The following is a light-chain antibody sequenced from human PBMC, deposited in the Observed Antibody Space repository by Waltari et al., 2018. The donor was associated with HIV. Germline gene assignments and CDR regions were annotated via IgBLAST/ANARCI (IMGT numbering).Light chain of an antibody. CDR3: AAWDDSLSDYV. V-gene: IGLV1-47*01. Sequence: QSVMTQSPSDPGPPGLRVTTPCPGGTPNIRIHVVFRYQQLLGTAPKLVIHRNEQRPSVVPDRVSGSKSGTSASLAISGLRSEDEADYYCAAWDDSLSDYVFGIGTTVTVL. CDR2: RNE. CDR1: TPNIRIHV. J-gene: IGLJ1*01.